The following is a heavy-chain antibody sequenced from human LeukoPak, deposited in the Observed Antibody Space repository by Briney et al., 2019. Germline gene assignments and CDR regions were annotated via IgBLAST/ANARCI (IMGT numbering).Heavy chain of an antibody. J-gene: IGHJ3*02. CDR2: IYYSGST. D-gene: IGHD3-10*01. V-gene: IGHV4-59*01. Sequence: PETLSLTCTVSGGPISSYYWSWIRQPPGKGLEWIGYIYYSGSTNYNPSLKSRVTISVDTSKNQFSLKLSSVTAADTAVYYCARGSFGEFHAFDIWGQGTMVTVSS. CDR3: ARGSFGEFHAFDI. CDR1: GGPISSYY.